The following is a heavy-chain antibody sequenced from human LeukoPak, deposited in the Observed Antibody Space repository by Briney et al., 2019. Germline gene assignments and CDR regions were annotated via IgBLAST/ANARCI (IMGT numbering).Heavy chain of an antibody. CDR1: GGSISSYY. Sequence: PSEAPSLTWTVSGGSISSYYWSWIRQPPGKGLEWIGYIYYSGSTNYNPSLKSRVTISVDTSKNQFSLKLSSVTAADTAVYYCARDGDDYGDSYYFDYWGQGTLVTVSS. D-gene: IGHD4-17*01. CDR3: ARDGDDYGDSYYFDY. V-gene: IGHV4-59*01. CDR2: IYYSGST. J-gene: IGHJ4*02.